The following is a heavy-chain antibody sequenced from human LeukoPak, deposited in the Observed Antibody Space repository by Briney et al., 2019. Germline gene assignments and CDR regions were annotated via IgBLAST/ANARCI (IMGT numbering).Heavy chain of an antibody. CDR2: IYYSGST. CDR3: ARALPYGWFGERYYFDY. CDR1: GGSISSSSYY. D-gene: IGHD3-10*01. Sequence: SETLSLTCTVSGGSISSSSYYWGWIRQPPGKGLEWIGSIYYSGSTYYNPSLKSRVTISVDTSKNQFSLKLSSVTAADTAVYYCARALPYGWFGERYYFDYWGQGTLVTVSS. V-gene: IGHV4-39*07. J-gene: IGHJ4*02.